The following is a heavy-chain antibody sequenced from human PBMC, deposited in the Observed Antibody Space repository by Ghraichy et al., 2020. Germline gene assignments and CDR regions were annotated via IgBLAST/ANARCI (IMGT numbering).Heavy chain of an antibody. CDR2: ITSSSRTI. CDR3: ARGSKVVRFYYYDGMDV. Sequence: SLRLSCVGSGFTFSAYSMNWVRQSPGKGLEWVSYITSSSRTIFYADSVKGRFTISRDNAQNSLYLQMNSLRDEDTAEYFCARGSKVVRFYYYDGMDVWGQGTTVTVAS. D-gene: IGHD4-23*01. V-gene: IGHV3-48*02. J-gene: IGHJ6*02. CDR1: GFTFSAYS.